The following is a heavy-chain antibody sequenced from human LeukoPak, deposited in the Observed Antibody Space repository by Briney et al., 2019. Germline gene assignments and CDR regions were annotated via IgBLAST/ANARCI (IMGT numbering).Heavy chain of an antibody. CDR1: GYTLTELS. Sequence: ASVKVSCKVSGYTLTELSMHWVRQAPGKGLEGMGGFDPEDGETIYAQKFQGRVTMTEDTSTDTAYMELSSLRSEDTAVYYCATDGPGPNSYLNDYWGQGTLVTVSS. D-gene: IGHD1-26*01. V-gene: IGHV1-24*01. J-gene: IGHJ4*02. CDR2: FDPEDGET. CDR3: ATDGPGPNSYLNDY.